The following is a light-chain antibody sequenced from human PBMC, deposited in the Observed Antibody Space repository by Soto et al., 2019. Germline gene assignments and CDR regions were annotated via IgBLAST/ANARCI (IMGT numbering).Light chain of an antibody. Sequence: EIVMTQSPGTLSLSPGERATLSCRASESVSSYLAWYQQKAGQAPRLLISDASDRATGIPDRFSGGGSGTDFTLTISRLAPEDFAVYYCQQYEDSPVTFGQGTKVDIK. CDR2: DAS. CDR1: ESVSSY. CDR3: QQYEDSPVT. V-gene: IGKV3-20*01. J-gene: IGKJ1*01.